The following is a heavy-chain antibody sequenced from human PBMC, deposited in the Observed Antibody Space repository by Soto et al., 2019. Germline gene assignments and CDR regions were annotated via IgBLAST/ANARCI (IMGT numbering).Heavy chain of an antibody. D-gene: IGHD3-3*02. CDR2: IMPIFRTA. CDR1: GGTFSTSA. CDR3: ARDKDRAQLGGNYEYIMDV. J-gene: IGHJ6*02. Sequence: QVEVVQSGAEVKKPGSSVKVSCKTSGGTFSTSAISWVRQAPGQGLEWMGGIMPIFRTADYAQKFQGRVTITADESTTTAYLELSSLRSEDTAVYYCARDKDRAQLGGNYEYIMDVWGQGTTVTVTS. V-gene: IGHV1-69*12.